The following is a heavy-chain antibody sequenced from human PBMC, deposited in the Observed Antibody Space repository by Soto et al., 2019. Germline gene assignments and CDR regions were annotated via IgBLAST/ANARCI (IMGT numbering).Heavy chain of an antibody. J-gene: IGHJ4*02. V-gene: IGHV3-30-3*02. D-gene: IGHD6-19*01. Sequence: PGGSLRLSCAASGFTFSRYAMHWVRQGPGKGLEWVAVISYDGSNKYYADSVKGRFTISRDNSKNTPYLQMNSLRVEDTAMYYCAKNPGYSSGWYSIDYWGQGTLVTVSS. CDR2: ISYDGSNK. CDR1: GFTFSRYA. CDR3: AKNPGYSSGWYSIDY.